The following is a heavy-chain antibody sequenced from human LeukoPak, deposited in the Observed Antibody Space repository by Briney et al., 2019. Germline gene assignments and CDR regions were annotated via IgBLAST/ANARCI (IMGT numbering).Heavy chain of an antibody. Sequence: PSETLSLTCTVSSGSISSSGYYWGWIRQPPGKGLEWIGIIYYSGSTYYNPSLKSRVTISVDTSKNQFSLKLSSVTAADTAVYYCARAQRLRYFDWLLSFDYWGQGTLVTVSS. CDR2: IYYSGST. CDR1: SGSISSSGYY. J-gene: IGHJ4*02. V-gene: IGHV4-39*07. D-gene: IGHD3-9*01. CDR3: ARAQRLRYFDWLLSFDY.